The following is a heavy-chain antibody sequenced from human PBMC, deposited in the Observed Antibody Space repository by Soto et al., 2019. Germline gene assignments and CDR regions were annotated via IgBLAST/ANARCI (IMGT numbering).Heavy chain of an antibody. CDR1: GFTFSSYA. J-gene: IGHJ4*02. CDR2: ISGSGGST. Sequence: GSLRLSCAASGFTFSSYAMSWVRQAPGKGLEWVSAISGSGGSTYYADSAKGRFTISRDNSKNTLYLQMNSLRAEDTAVYYCAKFTLRFTPGLFHFDYWGQGTLVTVSS. CDR3: AKFTLRFTPGLFHFDY. V-gene: IGHV3-23*01. D-gene: IGHD2-15*01.